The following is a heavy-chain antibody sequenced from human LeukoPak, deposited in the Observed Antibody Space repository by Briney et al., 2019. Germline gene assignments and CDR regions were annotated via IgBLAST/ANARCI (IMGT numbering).Heavy chain of an antibody. CDR3: ARASDSSGYSFDY. D-gene: IGHD3-22*01. CDR1: GFTFDDYA. Sequence: LRLSCAASGFTFDDYAMHWVRQAPGKGLEWIGYIYYSGSTNYNPSLKSRVTISVDTSKNQFSLKLSSVTAADTAVYYCARASDSSGYSFDYWGQGTLVTVSS. J-gene: IGHJ4*02. CDR2: IYYSGST. V-gene: IGHV4-59*01.